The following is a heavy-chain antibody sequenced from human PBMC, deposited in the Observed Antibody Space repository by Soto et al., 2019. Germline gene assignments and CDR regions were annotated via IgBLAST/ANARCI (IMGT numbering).Heavy chain of an antibody. CDR3: ARAGHYDSSGYYYSKNWFDP. CDR1: GGSISSGGYY. D-gene: IGHD3-22*01. J-gene: IGHJ5*02. CDR2: IYYSGST. V-gene: IGHV4-31*03. Sequence: QVQLQESGPGLVKPSQTLSLTCTVSGGSISSGGYYWSWIRQHPGKGLEWIGYIYYSGSTYYNPSLKSRVTISVDTSKDQFSLKLSSVTAADTAVYYCARAGHYDSSGYYYSKNWFDPWGQGTLVTVSS.